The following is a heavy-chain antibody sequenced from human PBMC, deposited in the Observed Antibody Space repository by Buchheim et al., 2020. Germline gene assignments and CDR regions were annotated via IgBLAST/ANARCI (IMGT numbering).Heavy chain of an antibody. CDR3: ARERTIFGVVIMGEGRWFDP. CDR2: IYYSGST. V-gene: IGHV4-31*03. J-gene: IGHJ5*02. CDR1: GGSISSGGYY. Sequence: QVQLQESGPGLVKPSQTLSLTCTVSGGSISSGGYYWSWIRQHPGKGLEWIGYIYYSGSTYYNPSLKSRVTISVDTSKNQFSLKLSSVTAADTAVYYCARERTIFGVVIMGEGRWFDPWGQGTL. D-gene: IGHD3-3*01.